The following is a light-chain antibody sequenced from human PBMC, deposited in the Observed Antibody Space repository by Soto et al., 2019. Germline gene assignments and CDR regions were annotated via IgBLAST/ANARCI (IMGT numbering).Light chain of an antibody. Sequence: EVVMTQSPATLSVSPGERVTLSCRASESVHRNLAWYQQKPGQGPSLLIYYASTRATGVPDRFTGRGSGTEFTITISSLQSEDFGVYHCQHYSNWPPTFGPGTKVEIK. CDR3: QHYSNWPPT. CDR2: YAS. CDR1: ESVHRN. V-gene: IGKV3-15*01. J-gene: IGKJ3*01.